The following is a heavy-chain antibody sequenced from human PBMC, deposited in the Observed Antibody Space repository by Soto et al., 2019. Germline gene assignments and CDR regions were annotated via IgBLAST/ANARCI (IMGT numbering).Heavy chain of an antibody. D-gene: IGHD3-22*01. J-gene: IGHJ4*02. Sequence: SETLSLTCAVYGGSFSGYYWSWIRQPPGKGLEWIGEINHSGSTNYNPSLKSRVTISVDTSKNQFSLKLSSVTAADTAVYYCARWLGDYWGQGTLVTVS. CDR1: GGSFSGYY. CDR3: ARWLGDY. V-gene: IGHV4-34*01. CDR2: INHSGST.